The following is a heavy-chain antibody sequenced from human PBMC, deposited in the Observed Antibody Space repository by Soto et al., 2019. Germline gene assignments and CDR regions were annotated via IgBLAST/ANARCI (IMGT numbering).Heavy chain of an antibody. Sequence: SETLSRTCTVSGGSISCSSDYWAWIRQSPGKGLECIGNIYYIGSTYYNPSLKSRVIITVDTSKNQFSLKLRSVTAADTAVYYCARVGQLLYNWFDPWGQGTLVTVSS. CDR2: IYYIGST. J-gene: IGHJ5*02. D-gene: IGHD3-10*01. CDR1: GGSISCSSDY. CDR3: ARVGQLLYNWFDP. V-gene: IGHV4-39*01.